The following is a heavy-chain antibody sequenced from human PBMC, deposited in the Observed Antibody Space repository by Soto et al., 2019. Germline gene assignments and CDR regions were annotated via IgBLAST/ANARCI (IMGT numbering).Heavy chain of an antibody. CDR3: ARTSEATIFGVVIIGRENWFDP. CDR2: IYWNDDK. Sequence: SGPTLVNPTQTLTLTCTFSGFSLSTSGVGVGWIRQPPGKALEWLALIYWNDDKRYSPSLKSRLTITKDTSKNQVVLTMTNMDPVDTATYYCARTSEATIFGVVIIGRENWFDPWGQGTLVTSPQ. CDR1: GFSLSTSGVG. D-gene: IGHD3-3*01. J-gene: IGHJ5*02. V-gene: IGHV2-5*01.